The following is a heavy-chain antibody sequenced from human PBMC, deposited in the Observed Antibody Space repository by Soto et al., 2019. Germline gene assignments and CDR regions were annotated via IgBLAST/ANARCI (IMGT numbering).Heavy chain of an antibody. CDR2: ISPSTSHI. CDR3: SGCSGGACHQNYGMDV. J-gene: IGHJ6*02. V-gene: IGHV3-21*01. Sequence: EVHRVESGGGLVKPGGSLRSSCAVSGFTFSSCTMNWVRQAPGKGLEWVSSISPSTSHIYYADSVKGRFTISRDNAKNSLFLQMNSLRAEDTAVYYCSGCSGGACHQNYGMDVWGQGTTVTVSS. D-gene: IGHD2-15*01. CDR1: GFTFSSCT.